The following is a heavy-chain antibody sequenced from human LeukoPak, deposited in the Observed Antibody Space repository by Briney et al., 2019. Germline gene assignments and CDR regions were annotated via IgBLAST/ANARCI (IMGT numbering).Heavy chain of an antibody. CDR3: ARVGYSNSYDY. CDR1: GYTFTNFD. V-gene: IGHV1-8*01. Sequence: ASMKVSCKASGYTFTNFDINWVRQATGQGLEWMGWMNPNTGNAGYAQKFQDRVTITWDAPIGTAYMDLSSLRSEDTAVYYCARVGYSNSYDYWGQGTQVTVSP. D-gene: IGHD1-26*01. CDR2: MNPNTGNA. J-gene: IGHJ4*02.